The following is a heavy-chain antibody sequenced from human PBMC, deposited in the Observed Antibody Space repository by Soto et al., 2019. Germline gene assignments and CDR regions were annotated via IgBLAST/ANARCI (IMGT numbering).Heavy chain of an antibody. V-gene: IGHV3-30*18. CDR3: AKVLDGSVAAFGY. J-gene: IGHJ4*02. CDR2: ISYDGSNK. D-gene: IGHD6-19*01. Sequence: GGSLRLSCAASGFTFSSYGMHWVRQAPGKGLEWVAVISYDGSNKYYADSVKGRFTISRDNSKNTLYLQMNSLRAEDTAVYYCAKVLDGSVAAFGYWGQGTLVTVSS. CDR1: GFTFSSYG.